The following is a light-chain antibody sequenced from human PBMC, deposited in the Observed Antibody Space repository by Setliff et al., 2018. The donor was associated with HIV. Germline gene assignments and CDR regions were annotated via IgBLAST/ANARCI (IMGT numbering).Light chain of an antibody. Sequence: QSALTQPASVSGSPGQSITISCIGTGRDIGGYNYVSWYQQHPGKAPKLIIYGVTKRSSGVSNRFSGSKAGTTASLTISGLQAEDEADYYCSSYTSTSAYVFGTGTKGTVL. CDR2: GVT. J-gene: IGLJ1*01. CDR1: GRDIGGYNY. V-gene: IGLV2-14*03. CDR3: SSYTSTSAYV.